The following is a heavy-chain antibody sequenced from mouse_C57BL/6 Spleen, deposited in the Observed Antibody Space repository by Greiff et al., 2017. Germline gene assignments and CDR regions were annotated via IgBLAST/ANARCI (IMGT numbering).Heavy chain of an antibody. CDR1: GYTFTSYW. V-gene: IGHV1-52*01. D-gene: IGHD6-1*01. CDR3: ARVSSYAMDY. J-gene: IGHJ4*01. Sequence: VQLQQPGAELVRPGSSVKLSCKASGYTFTSYWMHWVKQRPIQGLEWIGNIDPSDSETHYNQKFKDKATLTVDKSSSTAYIQLSSLTSEDSAVYYCARVSSYAMDYWGQGTSVTVSS. CDR2: IDPSDSET.